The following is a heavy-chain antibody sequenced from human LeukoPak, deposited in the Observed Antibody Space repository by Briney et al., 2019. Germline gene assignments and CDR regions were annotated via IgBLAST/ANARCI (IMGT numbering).Heavy chain of an antibody. CDR3: ARREGPTARTRRDYFDY. D-gene: IGHD1-26*01. V-gene: IGHV5-51*01. CDR1: GYNFANYW. J-gene: IGHJ4*02. Sequence: GESLKISCQGSGYNFANYWIAWVRQMPGKGLECMGIIYPGDSDTRYSPSFQGQVTFSADKSISTVYLQWRSLKVSDTAMYYCARREGPTARTRRDYFDYWGQGSPVTVSS. CDR2: IYPGDSDT.